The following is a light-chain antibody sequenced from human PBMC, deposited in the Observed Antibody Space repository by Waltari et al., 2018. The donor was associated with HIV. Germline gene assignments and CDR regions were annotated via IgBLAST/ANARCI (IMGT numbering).Light chain of an antibody. Sequence: EIVLTQSPATLSLSPGERATLSCRASQSVSRYLAWNQQKPGQAPRLLIYDASNRATGIPARFSGSGSGTDFTLTISSLQPEDFATYSCQQSHSNPRSFGQGTKVEIK. CDR3: QQSHSNPRS. CDR1: QSVSRY. J-gene: IGKJ1*01. V-gene: IGKV3-11*01. CDR2: DAS.